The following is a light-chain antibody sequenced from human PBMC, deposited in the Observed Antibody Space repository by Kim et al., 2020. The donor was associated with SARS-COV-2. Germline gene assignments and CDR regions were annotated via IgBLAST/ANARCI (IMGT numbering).Light chain of an antibody. CDR1: KLGDKY. Sequence: SYELTQPPSVSVSPGQTASITCSGDKLGDKYTFWYQQRPGLSPVLVIYQDSKRPSGIPERFSASSSGNTATPTISGTQAMDEADYYCQAWGSAVVFGGGTQLTVL. V-gene: IGLV3-1*01. CDR3: QAWGSAVV. CDR2: QDS. J-gene: IGLJ2*01.